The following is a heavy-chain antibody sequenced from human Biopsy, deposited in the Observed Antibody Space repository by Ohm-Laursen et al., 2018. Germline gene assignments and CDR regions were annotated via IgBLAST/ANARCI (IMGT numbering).Heavy chain of an antibody. CDR2: IYYSGST. V-gene: IGHV4-59*07. J-gene: IGHJ4*02. D-gene: IGHD5-18*01. Sequence: SDTLSLTCTVSDGSINSYYWNWIRQPPGKRLEWIGNIYYSGSTNFNPSLKSRVTISVDTSKNQFSLKLSSVTAADTAVYFCARGSSYGYDFDCWGQGTLVAVSS. CDR1: DGSINSYY. CDR3: ARGSSYGYDFDC.